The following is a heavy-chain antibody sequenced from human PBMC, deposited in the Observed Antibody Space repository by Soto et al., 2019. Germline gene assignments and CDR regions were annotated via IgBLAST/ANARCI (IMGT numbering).Heavy chain of an antibody. D-gene: IGHD2-2*01. CDR1: GGSIRSSSYY. CDR2: VYYSGST. V-gene: IGHV4-39*02. Sequence: SSETLSLTCSVSGGSIRSSSYYWGWIRQPPGKGLEWLATVYYSGSTYYNPSLRRRLTLAVDTSKNHFSLKVNSVTAADTAVYYCARCTVSCIVTSCYFSFDPWCQGTLVTVSS. J-gene: IGHJ5*02. CDR3: ARCTVSCIVTSCYFSFDP.